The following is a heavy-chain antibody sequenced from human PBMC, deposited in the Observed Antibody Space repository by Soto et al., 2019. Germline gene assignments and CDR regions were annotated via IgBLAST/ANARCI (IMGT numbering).Heavy chain of an antibody. J-gene: IGHJ4*02. CDR2: ISYDGSNK. CDR1: GFTFSSYA. CDR3: ARDVYCISTSCYRPSGY. V-gene: IGHV3-30-3*01. Sequence: QVQLVESGGGVVQPGRSLRLSCAASGFTFSSYAMHWVRQAPGKGLEWVAVISYDGSNKYYADSVKGRFTISRDNSKNTLYLQMNSLRAEDTAVYYCARDVYCISTSCYRPSGYCGQGTLVTVSS. D-gene: IGHD2-2*01.